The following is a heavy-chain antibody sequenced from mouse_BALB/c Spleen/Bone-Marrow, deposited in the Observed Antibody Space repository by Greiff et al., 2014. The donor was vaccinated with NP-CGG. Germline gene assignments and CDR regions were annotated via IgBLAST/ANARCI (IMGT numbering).Heavy chain of an antibody. CDR2: ISSGGGYT. CDR1: GFTFSTYG. Sequence: VQLKESGGDLVKPGGSLKLSCAASGFTFSTYGMSWVRQTPDKRLEWVATISSGGGYTYYPDSVKGRFTISRDNANNTPYLQMSSLKSEDTAMYYCTRQRNWDHYAMDYWGQGTSVTVSS. J-gene: IGHJ4*01. CDR3: TRQRNWDHYAMDY. D-gene: IGHD4-1*01. V-gene: IGHV5-6*01.